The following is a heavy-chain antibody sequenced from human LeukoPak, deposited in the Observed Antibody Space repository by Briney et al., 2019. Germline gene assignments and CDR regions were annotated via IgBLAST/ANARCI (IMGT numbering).Heavy chain of an antibody. D-gene: IGHD6-19*01. Sequence: PSETLSLTCTVSGGSLSSSSYYWGWIRQPPGKGLEWIASIYYTGSTYYNPSLKSQITISVDTSKNQFSLKLSFVTAADTAVYYCARHPRVEVADPWAPHIWGQGTMVTVSS. CDR3: ARHPRVEVADPWAPHI. J-gene: IGHJ3*02. V-gene: IGHV4-39*01. CDR1: GGSLSSSSYY. CDR2: IYYTGST.